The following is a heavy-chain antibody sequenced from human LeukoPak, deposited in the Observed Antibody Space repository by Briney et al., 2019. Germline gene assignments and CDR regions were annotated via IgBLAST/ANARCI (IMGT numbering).Heavy chain of an antibody. CDR2: ISAYNGNT. Sequence: ASVKVSCKASGYTFTSYDINWVRQATGQGLEWMGWISAYNGNTNYAQKLQGRVTMTTDTSTSTAYMELRSLRSDDTAVYYCARIVAGAQNYYYYGMDVWGQGTTVTVSS. CDR1: GYTFTSYD. D-gene: IGHD5-12*01. J-gene: IGHJ6*02. V-gene: IGHV1-18*01. CDR3: ARIVAGAQNYYYYGMDV.